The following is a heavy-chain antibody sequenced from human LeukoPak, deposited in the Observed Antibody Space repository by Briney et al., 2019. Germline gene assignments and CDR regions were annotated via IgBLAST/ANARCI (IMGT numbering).Heavy chain of an antibody. V-gene: IGHV3-73*01. J-gene: IGHJ3*02. CDR1: GFTFSGSS. D-gene: IGHD5-24*01. CDR3: TSPRDGYNSGAFDI. CDR2: IRSKASSYAT. Sequence: RGSRTLSCAASGFTFSGSSMHWVRQASGKGLEWVGRIRSKASSYATAYAASVKGRFTISRDDSKNTAYLQMNSLKTEDTAVYYCTSPRDGYNSGAFDIWGQGTMVTVSS.